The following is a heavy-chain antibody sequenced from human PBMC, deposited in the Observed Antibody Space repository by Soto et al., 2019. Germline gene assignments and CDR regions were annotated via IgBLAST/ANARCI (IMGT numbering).Heavy chain of an antibody. CDR2: IYSGHTT. CDR3: VRGPSDHKLRLVEWPYGDY. CDR1: GFIVSSNQ. D-gene: IGHD3-3*01. J-gene: IGHJ4*02. V-gene: IGHV3-53*01. Sequence: EVQLVESGGGLIQPGGSLRLSCVASGFIVSSNQMSWVRQAPGKGLEWVSVIYSGHTTYYADSVEGRFTISRDDSKNTLYLQMNSLGVEDTAVYYCVRGPSDHKLRLVEWPYGDYWGQGALVTVSS.